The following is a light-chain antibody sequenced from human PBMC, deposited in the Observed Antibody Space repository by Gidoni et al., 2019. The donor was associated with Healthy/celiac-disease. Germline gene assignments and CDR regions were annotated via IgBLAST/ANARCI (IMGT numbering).Light chain of an antibody. CDR2: KAS. CDR1: QSINSW. Sequence: DIQTTQSPSTLSASGGDRVTITCRASQSINSWLAWYQQKPGKAPKLLVYKASSLESGVPSRCSGSGSGTEFTLTSSSLQADDFATYYCQQYNSYYTFGQXTKLEIK. V-gene: IGKV1-5*03. CDR3: QQYNSYYT. J-gene: IGKJ2*01.